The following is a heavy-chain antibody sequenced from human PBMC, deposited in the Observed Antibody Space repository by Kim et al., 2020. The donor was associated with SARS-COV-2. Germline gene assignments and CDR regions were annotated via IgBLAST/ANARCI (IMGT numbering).Heavy chain of an antibody. D-gene: IGHD1-26*01. CDR3: ARVGVGFYIGNGFDL. Sequence: DSVKGRFAISRDTPKNVMYLEMNSLRPEDTGLYYCARVGVGFYIGNGFDLWGQGTLVTVSS. J-gene: IGHJ5*02. V-gene: IGHV3-48*03.